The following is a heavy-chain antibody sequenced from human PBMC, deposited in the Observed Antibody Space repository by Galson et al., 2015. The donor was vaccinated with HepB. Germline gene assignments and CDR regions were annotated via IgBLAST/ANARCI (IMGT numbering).Heavy chain of an antibody. V-gene: IGHV3-23*01. CDR2: ISGSGGST. D-gene: IGHD2-15*01. CDR1: GFTFSSYA. CDR3: AKFGQKFVVVVAATPGY. Sequence: SLRLSCAASGFTFSSYAMSWVRQAPGKGLEWVSAISGSGGSTYYADSVKDRFTISRDNSKNTLYLQMNSLRAEDTAVYYCAKFGQKFVVVVAATPGYWGQGTLVTVSS. J-gene: IGHJ4*02.